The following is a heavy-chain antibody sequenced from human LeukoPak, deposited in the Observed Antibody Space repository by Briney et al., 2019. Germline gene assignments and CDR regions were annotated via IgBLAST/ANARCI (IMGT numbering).Heavy chain of an antibody. CDR1: GFTFSSYW. V-gene: IGHV3-74*01. J-gene: IGHJ4*02. CDR3: AKVVSEEIWSGYWY. Sequence: GGSLRLSCAASGFTFSSYWMHWVRQAPGKGLVWVSLINSDGSSTSYADSVKGRFTISRDNAKNTLYLQMNSLRAEDTAVYYCAKVVSEEIWSGYWYWGQGTLVTVSS. D-gene: IGHD3-3*01. CDR2: INSDGSST.